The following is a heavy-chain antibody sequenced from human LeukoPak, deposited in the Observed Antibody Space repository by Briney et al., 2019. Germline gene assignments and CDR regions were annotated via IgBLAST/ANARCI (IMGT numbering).Heavy chain of an antibody. Sequence: KPSETLSLTCTVSGGSISSYYWSWIRQPAGKGLEWIGRIYTSGSTNYNPSLKSRVTMSVDTSKNQFSLKLSSVTAADTAVYYCARGPALSIVVVPEGNFDYWGQGTLVTVSS. J-gene: IGHJ4*02. D-gene: IGHD2-2*01. CDR3: ARGPALSIVVVPEGNFDY. V-gene: IGHV4-4*07. CDR1: GGSISSYY. CDR2: IYTSGST.